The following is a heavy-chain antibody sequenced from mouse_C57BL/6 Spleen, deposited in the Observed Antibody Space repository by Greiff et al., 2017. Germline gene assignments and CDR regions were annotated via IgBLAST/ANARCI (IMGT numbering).Heavy chain of an antibody. J-gene: IGHJ2*01. Sequence: QVQLQQSGAELARPGASVKLSCKASGYTFTSYGISWVKQRTGQGLEWIGEIYPRSGNTYYNEKLKGKATLTADKSSSTAYMELRSLTSEDSAVYFCARSEIYYDYDGMYYFDYWGQGTTLTVSS. CDR1: GYTFTSYG. V-gene: IGHV1-81*01. CDR3: ARSEIYYDYDGMYYFDY. CDR2: IYPRSGNT. D-gene: IGHD2-4*01.